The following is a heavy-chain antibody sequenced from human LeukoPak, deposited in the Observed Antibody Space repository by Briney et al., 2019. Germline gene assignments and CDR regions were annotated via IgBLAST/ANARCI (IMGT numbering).Heavy chain of an antibody. D-gene: IGHD3-22*01. V-gene: IGHV1-18*01. Sequence: ASVKVSCKASGYTFTSYGISWVRQAPGQGLEWMGWISAYNGNTNYAQKLQGRVTMTTDTSTSTAYMEPRSLRSDDTAVYYCARDPHYYDSSGSLGFWGQGTLVTVSS. CDR3: ARDPHYYDSSGSLGF. CDR2: ISAYNGNT. J-gene: IGHJ4*02. CDR1: GYTFTSYG.